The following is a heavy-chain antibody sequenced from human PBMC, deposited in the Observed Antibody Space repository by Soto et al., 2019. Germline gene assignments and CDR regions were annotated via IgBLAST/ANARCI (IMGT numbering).Heavy chain of an antibody. CDR3: ARDPSSYDFWSGPTPSPRGWFDP. CDR1: GFTFSSYA. J-gene: IGHJ5*02. Sequence: GGSLRLSCAASGFTFSSYAMSWVCQAPGKGLEWISAISGSGSSKYYADSVKGRFTISRDNSKNTLYLQMNSLRAEDTAVYYCARDPSSYDFWSGPTPSPRGWFDPWGQGTLVTVSS. D-gene: IGHD3-3*01. CDR2: ISGSGSSK. V-gene: IGHV3-23*01.